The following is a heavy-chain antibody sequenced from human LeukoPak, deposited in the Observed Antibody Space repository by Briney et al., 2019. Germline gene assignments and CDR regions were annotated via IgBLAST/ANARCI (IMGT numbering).Heavy chain of an antibody. J-gene: IGHJ4*02. D-gene: IGHD3-10*01. CDR1: GFTFSTYG. V-gene: IGHV3-30*03. CDR2: VSTDGSSK. Sequence: AGSLRLSCTASGFTFSTYGIHWVRHAPGKGLEWVAVVSTDGSSKYYADSVKGRFTISRDNSKNTLYLQMNSLRAEDTAVYYCATDYYDSGSYYIRGFFDYWGQGTLVTVSS. CDR3: ATDYYDSGSYYIRGFFDY.